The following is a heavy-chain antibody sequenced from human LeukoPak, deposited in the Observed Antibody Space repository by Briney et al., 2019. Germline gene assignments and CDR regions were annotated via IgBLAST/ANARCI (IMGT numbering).Heavy chain of an antibody. CDR3: ARPYSTGWFRWGHYFDY. V-gene: IGHV4-34*01. CDR2: INHSGST. D-gene: IGHD6-19*01. J-gene: IGHJ4*02. CDR1: GGSFSGYY. Sequence: SETLSLTCAVYGGSFSGYYWSWIRQPPGKGLEWIGEINHSGSTNYNPSLKSRVTISVDTSKNQFSLKLSSVTAADTAVYYCARPYSTGWFRWGHYFDYWGQGTLVTVSS.